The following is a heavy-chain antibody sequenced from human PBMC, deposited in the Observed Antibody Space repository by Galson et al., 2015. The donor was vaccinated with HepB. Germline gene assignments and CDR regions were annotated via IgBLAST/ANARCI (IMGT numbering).Heavy chain of an antibody. J-gene: IGHJ4*02. Sequence: SLRLSCAASGFTFSSYGMHWVRQAPGKGLEWVAVISYDGSNKYYADSVKGRFTISRDNSKNTLYLQMNSLRAEDTAVYYCAKDSEWLQLMKYYFDYWGQGTLVTVSS. V-gene: IGHV3-30*18. CDR2: ISYDGSNK. CDR3: AKDSEWLQLMKYYFDY. D-gene: IGHD5-24*01. CDR1: GFTFSSYG.